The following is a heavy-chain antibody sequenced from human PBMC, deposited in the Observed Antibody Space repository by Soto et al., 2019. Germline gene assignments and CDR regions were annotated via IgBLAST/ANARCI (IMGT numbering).Heavy chain of an antibody. CDR2: ISGSGGST. D-gene: IGHD6-19*01. J-gene: IGHJ3*02. V-gene: IGHV3-23*01. CDR1: GFTFSSYA. Sequence: PGGSLRLSCAASGFTFSSYAMSWVRQAPGKGLEWVSAISGSGGSTYYADSVKGRFTVSRDNSKNTLYLQMNSLRAEDTAVYYCAKLISSGWYLDAFDIWGQGTMVTVSS. CDR3: AKLISSGWYLDAFDI.